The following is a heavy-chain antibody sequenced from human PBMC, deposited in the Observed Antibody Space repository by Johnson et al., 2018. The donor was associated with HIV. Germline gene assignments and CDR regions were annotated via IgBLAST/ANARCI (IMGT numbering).Heavy chain of an antibody. CDR1: GFRFSDYY. D-gene: IGHD4-17*01. J-gene: IGHJ3*02. CDR2: ISSSGSTI. CDR3: ARDSTPWGGDYVAYAFDI. Sequence: QVHLVESGGGLVKPRGSLRLSCAGSGFRFSDYYMSWIRQAPGKGLEWVSYISSSGSTIYYADFVMGRFTIARDNAKKSLYLQMNSLRAEDTALYYCARDSTPWGGDYVAYAFDIWGRGTMVTVSS. V-gene: IGHV3-11*04.